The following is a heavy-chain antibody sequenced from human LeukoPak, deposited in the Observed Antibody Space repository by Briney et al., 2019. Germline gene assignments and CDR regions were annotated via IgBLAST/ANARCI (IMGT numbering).Heavy chain of an antibody. CDR3: ARDRHVTTVTTFFGS. J-gene: IGHJ4*02. CDR1: GFTFSSYA. Sequence: GGALRLSCAASGFTFSSYAMHWGRPAPGKGLEGGAVISYDGSNKYYADSVKGRFTISRDNSKNTLYLQMNSLRAEDTAVYYCARDRHVTTVTTFFGSWGQGTLVTVSS. D-gene: IGHD4-17*01. V-gene: IGHV3-30-3*01. CDR2: ISYDGSNK.